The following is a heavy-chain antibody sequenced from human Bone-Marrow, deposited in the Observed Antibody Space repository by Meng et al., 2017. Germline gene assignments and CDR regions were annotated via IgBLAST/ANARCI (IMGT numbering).Heavy chain of an antibody. CDR1: GITFSTSA. CDR2: IDISGETT. CDR3: AKEIRPNDY. J-gene: IGHJ4*02. Sequence: GESLKISCAVSGITFSTSAMSWVRQAPGKGLEWVSFIDISGETTSYADSVKGRFTISRDNSKNTLYLQMNSLRAEDTAVYYCAKEIRPNDYWGQGTLVTVSS. V-gene: IGHV3-23*01.